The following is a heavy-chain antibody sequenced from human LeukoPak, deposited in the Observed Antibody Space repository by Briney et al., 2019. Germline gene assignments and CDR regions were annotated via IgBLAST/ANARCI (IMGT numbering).Heavy chain of an antibody. V-gene: IGHV3-15*01. CDR1: GFTFSNAW. CDR2: IKSKTDGGTI. D-gene: IGHD3-22*01. J-gene: IGHJ4*02. Sequence: GGSLRLSCAASGFTFSNAWMNWVRQSPGKGLEWVGRIKSKTDGGTIDYGAPVKGRFTISRDDSKNTLFLQMNSLKTEDTAMYHCTTGVRDSSGYYNFDYWGQGTLVTISS. CDR3: TTGVRDSSGYYNFDY.